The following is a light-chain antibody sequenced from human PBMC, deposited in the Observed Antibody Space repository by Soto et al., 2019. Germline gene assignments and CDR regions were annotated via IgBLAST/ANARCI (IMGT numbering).Light chain of an antibody. J-gene: IGLJ2*01. CDR1: SSDVGGFNY. CDR3: SSFAGSNNVV. Sequence: QSALTQPPSASGSPGQSVTISCTGTSSDVGGFNYVSWYQHHPGKAPKLMIYEVTKRPSGVPDRFSGSKSGNTASLTVSGLQEEEEDDYYCSSFAGSNNVVFGGGTKVTVL. CDR2: EVT. V-gene: IGLV2-8*01.